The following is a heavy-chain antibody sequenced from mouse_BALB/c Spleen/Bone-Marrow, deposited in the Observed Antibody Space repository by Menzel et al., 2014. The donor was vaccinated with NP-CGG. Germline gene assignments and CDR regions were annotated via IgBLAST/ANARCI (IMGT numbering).Heavy chain of an antibody. CDR2: INPSNGGT. V-gene: IGHV1S81*02. Sequence: SGAELVKPGASVKLSCKASGYTFTSYYMYWVKQRPGQGLEWIGEINPSNGGTNFNEKFKSKATLTVDKSSSTAYMQLSSLTSEDSAVYYCTREGDSQFGYWRPGPLGPVSA. CDR3: TREGDSQFGY. CDR1: GYTFTSYY. D-gene: IGHD2-13*01. J-gene: IGHJ3*01.